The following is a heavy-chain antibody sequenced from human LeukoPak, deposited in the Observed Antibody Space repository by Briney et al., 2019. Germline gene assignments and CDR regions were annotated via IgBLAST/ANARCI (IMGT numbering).Heavy chain of an antibody. J-gene: IGHJ4*02. CDR1: GFTFDDHG. Sequence: GGSLRLSCAASGFTFDDHGMSWVRQAPGKGLEWVSGINWNSGSIDYADSVKGRFTISRDNAKNSLYLQMNSLRAEDTALYYCAKDMSYGSGSRFDYLGQGTLVTVSS. CDR3: AKDMSYGSGSRFDY. D-gene: IGHD3-10*01. CDR2: INWNSGSI. V-gene: IGHV3-9*01.